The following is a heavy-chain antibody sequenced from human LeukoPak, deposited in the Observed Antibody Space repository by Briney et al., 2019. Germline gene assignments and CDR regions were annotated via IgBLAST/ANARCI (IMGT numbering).Heavy chain of an antibody. V-gene: IGHV3-48*03. CDR1: GFTFSSYE. CDR2: ISSSGSTI. J-gene: IGHJ4*02. D-gene: IGHD3-10*01. Sequence: GGSLRLSCAASGFTFSSYEMNWVRQAAGKGLEWVSYISSSGSTIYYADSVKGRFTISRDNAKNSLYLQMNSLRAEDTAVYYCARDAYYYGSGSYSPKFDYWGQGTLVTVSS. CDR3: ARDAYYYGSGSYSPKFDY.